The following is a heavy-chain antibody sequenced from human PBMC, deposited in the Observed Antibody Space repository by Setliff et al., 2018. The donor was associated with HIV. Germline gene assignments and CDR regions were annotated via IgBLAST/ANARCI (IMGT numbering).Heavy chain of an antibody. Sequence: PSETLSLTCTVFGGSISTYYWSWIRQPAGKGLEWIGRVSTSGSTKYNPSLKSRVTMSLDTSKNEFSLKLSSVTAADAAVYYCARGQYCGGGSWGQGTMVTVSS. CDR3: ARGQYCGGGS. CDR1: GGSISTYY. CDR2: VSTSGST. J-gene: IGHJ3*01. V-gene: IGHV4-4*07. D-gene: IGHD2-15*01.